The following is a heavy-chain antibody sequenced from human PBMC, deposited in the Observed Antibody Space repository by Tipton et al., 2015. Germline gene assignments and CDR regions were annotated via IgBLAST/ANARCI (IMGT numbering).Heavy chain of an antibody. CDR1: GFTFSNAW. V-gene: IGHV3-15*07. J-gene: IGHJ4*02. D-gene: IGHD3-22*01. CDR3: TTDSFMNYYDSSGYYYL. CDR2: IKSKTDGGTT. Sequence: SLRLSCAASGFTFSNAWMNWVRQAPGKGLEWVGRIKSKTDGGTTDYAAPVKGRFTISRDDSKNTLYLQMNSLKTEDTAVYYCTTDSFMNYYDSSGYYYLWGQGTLVPVSS.